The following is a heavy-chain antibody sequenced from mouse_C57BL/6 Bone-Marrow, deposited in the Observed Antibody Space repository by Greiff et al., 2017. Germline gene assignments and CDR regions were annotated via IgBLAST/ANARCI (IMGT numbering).Heavy chain of an antibody. CDR1: GFNFKDDY. CDR2: IDPAIGDT. CDR3: SSFDGNYFDF. J-gene: IGHJ2*01. D-gene: IGHD2-3*01. V-gene: IGHV14-4*01. Sequence: EVQLQQSGAELVRPGASVKLSCTASGFNFKDDYIHWVKQRPEQGLEWIGWIDPAIGDTEYASKFQGKATITLDTSSNTAYLQLSSLTSEATAVYYCSSFDGNYFDFWGQGTPLTVAS.